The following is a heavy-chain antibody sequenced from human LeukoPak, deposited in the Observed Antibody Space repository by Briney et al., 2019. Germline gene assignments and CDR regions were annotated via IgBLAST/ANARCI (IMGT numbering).Heavy chain of an antibody. CDR1: GGSFSGYY. Sequence: SETLSLTCAVYGGSFSGYYWSWIRQSPGRGLEWVGQVNDSGDTDYNPSLKSRVTISIDTSKKQFSLRLRSVTAADTALYYCARESSTWNSFEYWGQGTAVTVSS. CDR2: VNDSGDT. CDR3: ARESSTWNSFEY. V-gene: IGHV4-34*01. J-gene: IGHJ4*02. D-gene: IGHD6-6*01.